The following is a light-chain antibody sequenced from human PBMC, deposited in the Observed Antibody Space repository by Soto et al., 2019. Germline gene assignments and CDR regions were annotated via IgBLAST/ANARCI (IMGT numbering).Light chain of an antibody. CDR1: QTIYNY. J-gene: IGKJ4*01. Sequence: DIQMTQSPSSLSASVGDRVTITCRASQTIYNYLNWYQQRPGTAPKLLSLGASTLESGVPSRFSGRGSRTDFALTISSLRPEDFATYYWQQSYSSPPTCGGGTEIEIK. V-gene: IGKV1-39*01. CDR2: GAS. CDR3: QQSYSSPPT.